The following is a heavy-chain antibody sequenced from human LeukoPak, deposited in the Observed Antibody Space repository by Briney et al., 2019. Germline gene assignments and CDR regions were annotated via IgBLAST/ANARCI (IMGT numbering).Heavy chain of an antibody. CDR3: ARIRGYSYGYLDY. CDR1: GYTFTGYY. CDR2: INPNSGGT. J-gene: IGHJ4*02. D-gene: IGHD5-18*01. V-gene: IGHV1-2*02. Sequence: GASVKVSCKASGYTFTGYYMHWVRQAPGQGLEWMGWINPNSGGTSYAQKFQGRVTMTRDTSISTAYMELSRLRSDDTAVYYCARIRGYSYGYLDYWGQGTLVTVSS.